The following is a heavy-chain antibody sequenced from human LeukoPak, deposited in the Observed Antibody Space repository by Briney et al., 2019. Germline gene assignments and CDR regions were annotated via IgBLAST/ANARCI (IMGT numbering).Heavy chain of an antibody. CDR2: IKQDGSEK. D-gene: IGHD3-16*01. V-gene: IGHV3-7*01. Sequence: GGSLRLSCAGSGFTFSAYRMSWVRQAPGKGLEWVANIKQDGSEKYCVDSLRGRFTISRDNARNSLYLQMNSLRPEDTAVYYCAREYEAPFDYWGQGTLVTVSS. J-gene: IGHJ4*02. CDR1: GFTFSAYR. CDR3: AREYEAPFDY.